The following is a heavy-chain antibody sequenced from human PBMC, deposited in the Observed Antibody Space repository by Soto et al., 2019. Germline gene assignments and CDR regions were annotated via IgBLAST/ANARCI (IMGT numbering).Heavy chain of an antibody. Sequence: ASVKVSCKASGYTFTSYGISWVRQAPGQGLEWMGWISAYNGNTNYAQKLQGRVTMTTDTSTSTAYMELRSLRSDDTAVYYCARDRAGYCSGGSCYSDYFDPWGQGTLVTVS. CDR2: ISAYNGNT. J-gene: IGHJ5*02. V-gene: IGHV1-18*01. D-gene: IGHD2-15*01. CDR3: ARDRAGYCSGGSCYSDYFDP. CDR1: GYTFTSYG.